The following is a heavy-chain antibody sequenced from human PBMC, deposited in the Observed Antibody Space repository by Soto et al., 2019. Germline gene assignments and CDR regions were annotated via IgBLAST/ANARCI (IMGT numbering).Heavy chain of an antibody. J-gene: IGHJ5*02. D-gene: IGHD2-21*01. CDR3: AKDSFIFPRAT. CDR1: GFTFSSYA. V-gene: IGHV3-23*01. CDR2: ISGSGGST. Sequence: EVQLLESGGGLVQPGGSLRLSCAASGFTFSSYAMSWVRQAPGKGLEWVSAISGSGGSTYYAASVKGRVTISRDNAKNTLYLQMTSLRAEDTAVYYGAKDSFIFPRATWGQGTLVTVSS.